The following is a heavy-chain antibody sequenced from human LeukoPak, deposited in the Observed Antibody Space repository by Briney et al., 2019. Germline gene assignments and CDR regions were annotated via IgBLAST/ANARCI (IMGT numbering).Heavy chain of an antibody. CDR3: VRGVNPGSQPGY. CDR2: ISGSSTYI. CDR1: GFSFSSYS. J-gene: IGHJ4*02. Sequence: GGSLRLSCAASGFSFSSYSMIWVRQAPRKGLEWVSSISGSSTYIYYTDSVKDRFTISRDNAKNSLYLQMDSLAAEDTAVYYCVRGVNPGSQPGYWGQGTLVTVSS. V-gene: IGHV3-21*01. D-gene: IGHD2-15*01.